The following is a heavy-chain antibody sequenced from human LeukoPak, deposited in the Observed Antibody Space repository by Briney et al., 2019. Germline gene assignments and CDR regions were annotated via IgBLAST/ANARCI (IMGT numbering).Heavy chain of an antibody. D-gene: IGHD3-22*01. J-gene: IGHJ4*02. V-gene: IGHV4-39*07. CDR3: ARGSSGYYYGFEH. Sequence: ASETRSLPCTVSGCLISRWNYYWGRVPQPPGEGLEWVGSIYYSGSTYYNPSLKSRVTISVDTSKNQFSLKLSSVTAADTAVYYCARGSSGYYYGFEHWGRGTLVTVSS. CDR1: GCLISRWNYY. CDR2: IYYSGST.